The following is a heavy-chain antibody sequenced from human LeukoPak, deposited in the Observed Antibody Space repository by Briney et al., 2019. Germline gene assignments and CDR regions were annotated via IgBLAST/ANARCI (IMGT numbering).Heavy chain of an antibody. CDR3: ARVKRILDY. CDR2: INPSGGST. CDR1: GYTFTSYY. V-gene: IGHV1-46*01. J-gene: IGHJ4*02. Sequence: ASVKVSCKASGYTFTSYYMHWVRQAPGQGLEWMGVINPSGGSTSYAQKFQGRVTMTREMSTSTVYMELSSLRSEDTAVYFCARVKRILDYWGQGTLVTVSS. D-gene: IGHD2/OR15-2a*01.